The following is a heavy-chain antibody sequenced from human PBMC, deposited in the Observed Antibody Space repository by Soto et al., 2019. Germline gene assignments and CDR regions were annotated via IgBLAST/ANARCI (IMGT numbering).Heavy chain of an antibody. CDR2: IFSGDNT. CDR3: AREGDDAFDI. CDR1: GFTFSSYS. V-gene: IGHV3-66*01. J-gene: IGHJ3*02. Sequence: EVQLVESGGGLVKPGGSLRLSCAASGFTFSSYSMNWVRQAPGKGLEWVSVIFSGDNTYYADSVKGRFTISRDKSKNTLYLQMNSLRAEDTAVYYCAREGDDAFDIWGQGTIVTVSS.